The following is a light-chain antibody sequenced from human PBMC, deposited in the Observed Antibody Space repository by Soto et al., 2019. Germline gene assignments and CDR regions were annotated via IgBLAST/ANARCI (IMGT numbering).Light chain of an antibody. CDR2: DNN. Sequence: QSVLTPPPSVSAAPGQKVTISCSGSSSNIGNNYVSWYQQLPGTAPKLLIYDNNKRPSGSPDRFSGSKSGTSGTLDITGLQTGDEADYYCATWDGSRPAEVFGGGTKLTVL. CDR3: ATWDGSRPAEV. CDR1: SSNIGNNY. V-gene: IGLV1-51*01. J-gene: IGLJ2*01.